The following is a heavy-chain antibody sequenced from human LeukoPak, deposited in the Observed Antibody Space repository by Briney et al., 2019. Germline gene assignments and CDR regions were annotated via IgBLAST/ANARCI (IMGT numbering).Heavy chain of an antibody. CDR2: ISYDGSNK. CDR1: GFTFSSYA. J-gene: IGHJ4*02. D-gene: IGHD6-13*01. CDR3: ARERVAGIVVVGTVNY. V-gene: IGHV3-30-3*01. Sequence: PGGSLRLSCAASGFTFSSYAMNWVRQAPGKGLEWVAVISYDGSNKYYADSVKGRFTISRDNSKNTLYLQMNSLRAEDTAVYYCARERVAGIVVVGTVNYWGQGTLVTVSS.